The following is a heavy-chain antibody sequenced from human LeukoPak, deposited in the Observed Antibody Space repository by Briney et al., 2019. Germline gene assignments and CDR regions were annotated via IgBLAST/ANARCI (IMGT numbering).Heavy chain of an antibody. CDR3: ARGLVRISPGLRPIWFDP. D-gene: IGHD6-13*01. V-gene: IGHV4-34*01. CDR2: INHSGST. J-gene: IGHJ5*02. Sequence: MASETLSLTCAVYGGSFSGYYWSWIRQPPGKGLEWIGEINHSGSTNYNPSLKSRVTISVDTSKNQFSLKLSSVTAADTAVYYCARGLVRISPGLRPIWFDPWGQGTLVTVSS. CDR1: GGSFSGYY.